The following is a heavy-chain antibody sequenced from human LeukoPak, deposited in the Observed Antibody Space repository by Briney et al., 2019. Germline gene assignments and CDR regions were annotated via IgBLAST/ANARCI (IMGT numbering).Heavy chain of an antibody. V-gene: IGHV3-9*01. CDR2: ISWNSGTI. CDR1: GFTFDDYA. J-gene: IGHJ3*02. CDR3: AKTRGGNYRDTFDI. D-gene: IGHD4-23*01. Sequence: GGSLRLSCAASGFTFDDYAMHWVRQAPGKGLEWVSGISWNSGTIAYADSVKGRFTISRDNAKNSLHLQMSSLRAEDTALYYCAKTRGGNYRDTFDIWGQGTMVTVSS.